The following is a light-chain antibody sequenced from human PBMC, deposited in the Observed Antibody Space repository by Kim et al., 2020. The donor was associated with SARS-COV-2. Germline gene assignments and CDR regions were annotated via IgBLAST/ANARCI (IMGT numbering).Light chain of an antibody. V-gene: IGLV1-44*01. CDR1: SSNIGSNA. CDR3: ATWDDSLNGVV. CDR2: AND. Sequence: GQGVTISCSGSSSNIGSNAVNWYQHLPGTAPKLLIYANDQRPSGVPDRLSGSKSGTSASLAISGLQSEDEADYYCATWDDSLNGVVFGGGTQLTVL. J-gene: IGLJ2*01.